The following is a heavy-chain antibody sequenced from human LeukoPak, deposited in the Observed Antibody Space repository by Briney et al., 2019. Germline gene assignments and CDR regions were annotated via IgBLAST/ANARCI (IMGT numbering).Heavy chain of an antibody. Sequence: GSLRLSCAVSGFTFSGFWMSWSRQAPGKALEWIGYIYYTGKTYYNPSLEGRVTILVDTSRNHFSVKLSSVTAADTAVYYCARSQNYYGSGDYWSQGTLVTVSS. D-gene: IGHD3-10*01. V-gene: IGHV4-59*01. CDR1: GFTFSGFW. CDR2: IYYTGKT. J-gene: IGHJ4*02. CDR3: ARSQNYYGSGDY.